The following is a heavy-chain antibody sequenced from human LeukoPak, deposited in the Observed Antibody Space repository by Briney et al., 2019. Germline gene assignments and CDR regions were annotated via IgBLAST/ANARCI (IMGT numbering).Heavy chain of an antibody. CDR1: GFSFSSYS. V-gene: IGHV3-21*01. CDR2: ISSGSSYI. J-gene: IGHJ3*02. CDR3: ARGGSGRTQDDTYDI. D-gene: IGHD3-10*01. Sequence: AGSLRLSCAASGFSFSSYSMNWVRQAPGKGLEWVSIISSGSSYIFYADSVKGRFTISRDNAKNSLYLQMDSLRAEDTAVYSCARGGSGRTQDDTYDIWGQGTKVTVSS.